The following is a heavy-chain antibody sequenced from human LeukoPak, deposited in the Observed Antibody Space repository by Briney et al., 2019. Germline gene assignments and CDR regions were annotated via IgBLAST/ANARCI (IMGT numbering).Heavy chain of an antibody. D-gene: IGHD3-22*01. J-gene: IGHJ3*02. Sequence: SVKVSCKASGGILSIHVINSVRQAPGQGPEWMGRIIPIRGQTNYAQKFQGRLTIAAEDSTSTAYMELTSLRSEDRAVYYCATRPYNLESSGSAFDTWGQGTMVTVSS. CDR1: GGILSIHV. CDR2: IIPIRGQT. V-gene: IGHV1-69*11. CDR3: ATRPYNLESSGSAFDT.